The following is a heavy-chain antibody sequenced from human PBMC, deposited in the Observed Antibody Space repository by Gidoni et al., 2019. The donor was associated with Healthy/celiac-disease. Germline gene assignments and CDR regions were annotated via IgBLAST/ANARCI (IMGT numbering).Heavy chain of an antibody. CDR2: IYSGGST. CDR1: GFTGSSSY. D-gene: IGHD3-22*01. Sequence: EVQLVESGGGLVPPGGSLRLAGAASGFTGSSSYMSWVRQAPGKGLEWVSVIYSGGSTYYADSVKGRFTISRDISKNTLYLQMYTLRAEDTAVYYCARAVGNYYDSSAFDIWGQGTMVTVSS. J-gene: IGHJ3*02. CDR3: ARAVGNYYDSSAFDI. V-gene: IGHV3-66*01.